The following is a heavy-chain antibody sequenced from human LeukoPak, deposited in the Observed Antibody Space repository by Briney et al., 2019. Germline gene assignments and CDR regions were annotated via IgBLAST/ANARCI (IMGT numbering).Heavy chain of an antibody. CDR2: IKQEGSEK. V-gene: IGHV3-7*01. J-gene: IGHJ6*03. CDR3: ARDLVWFGEPKGYYHYTDV. CDR1: GFTFSDYW. D-gene: IGHD3-10*01. Sequence: PGGSLRLSCSASGFTFSDYWMTWVRQAPGKGLEWVANIKQEGSEKSYVDSVKGRFTISRDNAKNSLYLQMNTLRAEDTAVYYCARDLVWFGEPKGYYHYTDVWGKGTTVTVSS.